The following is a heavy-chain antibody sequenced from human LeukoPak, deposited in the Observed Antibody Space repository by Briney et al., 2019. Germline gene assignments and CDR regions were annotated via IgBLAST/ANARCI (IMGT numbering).Heavy chain of an antibody. J-gene: IGHJ4*02. CDR1: GFTFSNYW. D-gene: IGHD3-9*01. V-gene: IGHV3-74*01. Sequence: GGSLRLSCTASGFTFSNYWMYWVRQTPGKGLLWVSRINIDGSTTNYADSVKGRFTISRDNSKNTLYLQMNSLRAEDTAVYYCAEIGSPYYDILTGYYWFDYWGQGTLVTVSS. CDR3: AEIGSPYYDILTGYYWFDY. CDR2: INIDGSTT.